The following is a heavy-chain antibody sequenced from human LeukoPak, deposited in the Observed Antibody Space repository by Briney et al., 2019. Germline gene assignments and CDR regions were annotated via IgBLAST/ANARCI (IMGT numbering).Heavy chain of an antibody. CDR1: GGSISSYY. J-gene: IGHJ5*02. V-gene: IGHV4-4*07. D-gene: IGHD2-2*01. CDR2: IYTSGST. Sequence: SETLSLTRTVSGGSISSYYWSWIRQPAGRGLEWIGRIYTSGSTNYNPSLKSRVTMSVDTSKNQFSLKLSSVTAADTAVYYCARGGYCSNTSCFNWFDPWGQGTLVTVSS. CDR3: ARGGYCSNTSCFNWFDP.